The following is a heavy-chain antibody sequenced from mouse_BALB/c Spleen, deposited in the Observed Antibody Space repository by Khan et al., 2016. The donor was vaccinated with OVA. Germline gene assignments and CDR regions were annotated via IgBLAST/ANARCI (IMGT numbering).Heavy chain of an antibody. CDR3: TRFGYLFAY. Sequence: EVQLQESGTVLARPGTSVKMSCKASGYTFTSYWMHWVKQRPGQGLEWIGAIYPGNSDTSYNQKFKGQVNLTAVTSTSTAYMELSSLTNEDSAVYYCTRFGYLFAYWGQGTLVTVSA. D-gene: IGHD2-2*01. CDR2: IYPGNSDT. CDR1: GYTFTSYW. V-gene: IGHV1-5*01. J-gene: IGHJ3*01.